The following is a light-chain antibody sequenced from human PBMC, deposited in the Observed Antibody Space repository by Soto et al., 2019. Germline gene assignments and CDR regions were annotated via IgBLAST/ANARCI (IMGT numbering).Light chain of an antibody. CDR3: QQYGSSPPLT. V-gene: IGKV3-20*01. Sequence: EIVLTQSPGTLSLSPVERATLSCRDSQSVSSSYLAWYQQKPGQAPRLLIYGASSRATGIPDRFSGSGSGTDFTLTISRLEPEDFAVYYCQQYGSSPPLTFGGGTKVEIK. CDR1: QSVSSSY. J-gene: IGKJ4*01. CDR2: GAS.